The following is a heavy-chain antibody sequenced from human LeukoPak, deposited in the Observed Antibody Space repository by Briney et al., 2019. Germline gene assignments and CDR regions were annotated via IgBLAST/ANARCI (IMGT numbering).Heavy chain of an antibody. D-gene: IGHD1-26*01. V-gene: IGHV1-46*02. CDR3: ARDGFCISGSCYRGLDP. J-gene: IGHJ5*02. Sequence: ASVKVSCKTSGYTFKSYYMHWVRQAPGQGLEGMGLINPIGGTTTYAQNFQGRVTLTRNMSTTTVYMELSSLTSGDTAVYYCARDGFCISGSCYRGLDPWGQGTLVTVSS. CDR2: INPIGGTT. CDR1: GYTFKSYY.